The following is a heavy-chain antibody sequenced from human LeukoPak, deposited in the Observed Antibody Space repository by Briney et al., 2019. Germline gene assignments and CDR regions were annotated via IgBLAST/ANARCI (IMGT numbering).Heavy chain of an antibody. V-gene: IGHV3-48*01. D-gene: IGHD6-19*01. CDR1: GFTFSTYS. CDR2: IDSSGGTI. Sequence: PGGSLRLSCAASGFTFSTYSMNWVRQAPGKGLEWISYIDSSGGTIQYADSVKGRFTISRDNAKNSLYLQMNSLRAEDTAVYYCARQEMVGGWYFNWFDPWGQGTLVTVSS. J-gene: IGHJ5*02. CDR3: ARQEMVGGWYFNWFDP.